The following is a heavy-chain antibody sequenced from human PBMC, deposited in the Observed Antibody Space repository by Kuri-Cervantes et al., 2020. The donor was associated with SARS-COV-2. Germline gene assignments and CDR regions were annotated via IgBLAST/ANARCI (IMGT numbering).Heavy chain of an antibody. J-gene: IGHJ6*02. D-gene: IGHD2-2*02. CDR1: GGSISSSSYY. CDR2: IYYSGST. CDR3: AKDRVPAAIQYYYYGMDV. Sequence: GSLRLSCTVSGGSISSSSYYWGWIRQPPGKGLEWIGSIYYSGSTYYNPSLKSRVTISVDTSKNQFSLKLSSVTAADTAVYYCAKDRVPAAIQYYYYGMDVWGQGTTVTVSS. V-gene: IGHV4-39*02.